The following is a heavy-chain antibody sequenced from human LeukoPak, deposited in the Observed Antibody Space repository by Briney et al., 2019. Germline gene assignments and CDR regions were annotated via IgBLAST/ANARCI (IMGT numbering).Heavy chain of an antibody. J-gene: IGHJ4*02. CDR1: GYTFTSYD. CDR2: MNPNSGNT. V-gene: IGHV1-8*03. CDR3: ARVSTYYDFWSGYSDPLDY. Sequence: ASVKVSCKASGYTFTSYDINWVRQATGQGLEWMGWMNPNSGNTGYAQKFQGRATITRNTFISTAYMELSSLRSEDTAVYYCARVSTYYDFWSGYSDPLDYWGQGTLVTVSS. D-gene: IGHD3-3*01.